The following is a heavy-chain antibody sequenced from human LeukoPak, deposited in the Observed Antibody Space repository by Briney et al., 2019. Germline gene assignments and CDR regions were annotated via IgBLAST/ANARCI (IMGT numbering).Heavy chain of an antibody. D-gene: IGHD5-18*01. CDR3: ARHPTESIQLWPYFDY. Sequence: SETLSLTCTVSGGSISSSSYYWGWIRQPPGKGLEWIGSIYYSGSTYYNPSLKSRVTISVDTSKNQFSLKLSSVTAADTAVHYCARHPTESIQLWPYFDYWGQGTLVTVSS. CDR2: IYYSGST. V-gene: IGHV4-39*01. J-gene: IGHJ4*02. CDR1: GGSISSSSYY.